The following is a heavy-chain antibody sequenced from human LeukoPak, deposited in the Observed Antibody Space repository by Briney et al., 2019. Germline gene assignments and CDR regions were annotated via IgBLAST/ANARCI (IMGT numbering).Heavy chain of an antibody. J-gene: IGHJ4*02. D-gene: IGHD6-6*01. CDR1: GDSISSSSYY. Sequence: SETLSLTCTVSGDSISSSSYYWGWIRQPPGKGLEWIASIYYTESTYYNPSLKSRVTISVDTSRNQFSLRLNSVTAADTAVYYCASGYSSSSSDYWGQGALATVSS. CDR2: IYYTEST. V-gene: IGHV4-39*01. CDR3: ASGYSSSSSDY.